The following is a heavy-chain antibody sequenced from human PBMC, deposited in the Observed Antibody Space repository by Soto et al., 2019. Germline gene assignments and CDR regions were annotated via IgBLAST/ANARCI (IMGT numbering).Heavy chain of an antibody. CDR3: ASRRATMVRGVPPPFDP. D-gene: IGHD3-10*01. Sequence: SETLSLTCAVSGGSISSSNWWSWVRQPPGKGLEWIGEIYHSGSTNYNPSLKSRVTISVDKSKNQFSLKLSSVTAADTAVYYCASRRATMVRGVPPPFDPWGQGTLVTVSS. CDR1: GGSISSSNW. V-gene: IGHV4-4*02. J-gene: IGHJ5*02. CDR2: IYHSGST.